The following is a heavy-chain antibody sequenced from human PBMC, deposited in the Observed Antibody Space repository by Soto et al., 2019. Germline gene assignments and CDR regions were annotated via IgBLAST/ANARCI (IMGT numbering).Heavy chain of an antibody. Sequence: GGSLRLSCAASGFTFSSYAMSWVRQAPGKGLEWVSAISGSGGSTYYADSVKGRFTISRDNSKNTLYLQMNSLRAEDTAVYYCAKVLLWFGELLEDAFDIWGQGTMFTVSS. CDR2: ISGSGGST. J-gene: IGHJ3*02. CDR1: GFTFSSYA. D-gene: IGHD3-10*01. V-gene: IGHV3-23*01. CDR3: AKVLLWFGELLEDAFDI.